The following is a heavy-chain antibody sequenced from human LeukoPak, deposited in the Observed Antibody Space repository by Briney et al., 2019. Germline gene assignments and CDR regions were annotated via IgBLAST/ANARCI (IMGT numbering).Heavy chain of an antibody. Sequence: PGGSLRLSCAASGFTFNSYSMHWVRQAPGKGLEWVTAISDDETYKSYADSVKGRFTISRDNSKNTLYLQMNSLRVEDTAIYYCTRGMLRQLPDYWGQGMLVTVSS. V-gene: IGHV3-30-3*01. CDR3: TRGMLRQLPDY. D-gene: IGHD6-6*01. CDR1: GFTFNSYS. J-gene: IGHJ4*02. CDR2: ISDDETYK.